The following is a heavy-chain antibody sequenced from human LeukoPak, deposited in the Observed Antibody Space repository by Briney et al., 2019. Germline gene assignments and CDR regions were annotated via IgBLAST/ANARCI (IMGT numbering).Heavy chain of an antibody. Sequence: SETLSLTCTVSGAPISNYYWSWIRQPAGKGLEGIGRVYTGGSTNYNPSLRSRVTISVDKSRNQFFLNLRSVTAADTAVYYCAGRDYWGQGTLVTVSS. CDR1: GAPISNYY. CDR2: VYTGGST. D-gene: IGHD1-26*01. CDR3: AGRDY. J-gene: IGHJ4*02. V-gene: IGHV4-4*07.